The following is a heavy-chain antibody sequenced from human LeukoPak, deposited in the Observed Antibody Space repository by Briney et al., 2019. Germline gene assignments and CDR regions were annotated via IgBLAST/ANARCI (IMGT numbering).Heavy chain of an antibody. V-gene: IGHV3-23*01. Sequence: GGSLRLSCAASEFTFNNYAVSWVRQAPGQGLEWVSTISGRGGITYYADSVKGRFTISRDNSKNTAFLQMNSLRVDDTAVYYCAKALRETHRPVYSYYYMDVWGKGTTVTVSS. CDR2: ISGRGGIT. CDR3: AKALRETHRPVYSYYYMDV. D-gene: IGHD2-21*01. CDR1: EFTFNNYA. J-gene: IGHJ6*03.